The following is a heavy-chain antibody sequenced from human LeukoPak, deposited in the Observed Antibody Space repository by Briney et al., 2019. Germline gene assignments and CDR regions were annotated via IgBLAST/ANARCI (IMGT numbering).Heavy chain of an antibody. CDR1: GYTFTNYH. Sequence: ASVRVSCKASGYTFTNYHIAWVRQAPGQGLEWMGWVSTNDGNAVYAQRLQGRVTMTTDTSTSVAYMELRSLTSDDTAVYYCTRAPPGMTMMTDYWGQGTLVTVSS. D-gene: IGHD3-22*01. CDR2: VSTNDGNA. V-gene: IGHV1-18*01. J-gene: IGHJ4*02. CDR3: TRAPPGMTMMTDY.